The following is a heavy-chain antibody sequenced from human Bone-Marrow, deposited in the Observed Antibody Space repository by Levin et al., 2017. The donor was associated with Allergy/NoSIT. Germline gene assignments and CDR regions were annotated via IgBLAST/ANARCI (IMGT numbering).Heavy chain of an antibody. CDR1: GLTLSNYE. V-gene: IGHV3-48*03. D-gene: IGHD3-3*01. CDR2: ISESGFTK. CDR3: AGNHYDFWSGQFH. J-gene: IGHJ4*02. Sequence: GGSLRLSCVVSGLTLSNYEINWVRQAPGKGLEWVSYISESGFTKYYADSVKGRFTISRDNVKNSLYLQMNNLRVEDTATYYCAGNHYDFWSGQFHWGQGTLATVSS.